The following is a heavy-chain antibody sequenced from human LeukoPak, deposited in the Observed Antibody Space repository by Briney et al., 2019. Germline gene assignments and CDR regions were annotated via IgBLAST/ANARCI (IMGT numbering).Heavy chain of an antibody. V-gene: IGHV3-7*01. D-gene: IGHD2-21*02. J-gene: IGHJ3*02. CDR3: ASLAYCGGDCYSVAIDAFDI. CDR2: IKQDGSEK. CDR1: GFTFSSYW. Sequence: GGSLRLSCAASGFTFSSYWMSWVRQAPGKGLEWVANIKQDGSEKYYVDSVKGRFTISRDNAKNSLYLQMNSLRAEDTAVYYCASLAYCGGDCYSVAIDAFDIWGQGTMVTVSS.